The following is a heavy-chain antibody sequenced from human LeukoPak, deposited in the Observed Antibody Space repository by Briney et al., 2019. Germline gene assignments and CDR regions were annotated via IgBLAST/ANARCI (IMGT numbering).Heavy chain of an antibody. CDR1: GGSISSYY. V-gene: IGHV4-4*07. J-gene: IGHJ5*02. Sequence: SETLSLTCTVSGGSISSYYWSWIRQPAGKGLEWVGRIYNSGSTKYNPSLKSRVTMSVDTYKNQFSLKLSSVTAADTAVYYCARDRRGRPYDCWSGYYTGIGWFDPWGQGTLVTVSS. CDR3: ARDRRGRPYDCWSGYYTGIGWFDP. D-gene: IGHD3-3*01. CDR2: IYNSGST.